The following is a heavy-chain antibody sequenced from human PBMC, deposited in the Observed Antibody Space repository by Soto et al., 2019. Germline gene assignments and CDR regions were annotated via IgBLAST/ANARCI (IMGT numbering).Heavy chain of an antibody. CDR3: ARESGGYDSSTPYGLDV. CDR1: GASISSVGHY. CDR2: IYYSGST. D-gene: IGHD6-25*01. J-gene: IGHJ6*02. V-gene: IGHV4-31*03. Sequence: SETLSLTCTVPGASISSVGHYWTWIRQQPGKGLEWIGYIYYSGSTDYNPSLKSRVTISVDRSKNQFSLNLSSVTAADTAIYYCARESGGYDSSTPYGLDVWGQGTTVTVSS.